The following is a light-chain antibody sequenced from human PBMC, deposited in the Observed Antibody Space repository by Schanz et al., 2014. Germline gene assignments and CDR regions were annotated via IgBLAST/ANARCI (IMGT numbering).Light chain of an antibody. J-gene: IGKJ2*01. CDR3: QHYGSSPRP. CDR1: QSVSSSY. Sequence: EIVLTQSPGTLSLSPGERATLSCRASQSVSSSYLAWYQQKPGQAPRLLIFGASSRATGIPDRFSGSGSGTDFTLTISRLEPEDFAVYYCQHYGSSPRPFGQGTKLEIK. CDR2: GAS. V-gene: IGKV3-20*01.